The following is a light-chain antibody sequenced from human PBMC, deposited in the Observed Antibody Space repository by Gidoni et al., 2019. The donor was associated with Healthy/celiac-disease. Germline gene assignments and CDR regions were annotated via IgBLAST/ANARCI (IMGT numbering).Light chain of an antibody. CDR3: QQSDSTPYT. CDR1: QSISSY. Sequence: DIQMTQSPSSLSASVGDRVTLTCRASQSISSYLNWYQQKPGKAPKLLIYAASSLQSGVPSRVSGSGSGTDFTLTISSLQPEDFATYYCQQSDSTPYTFGPGTKVDIK. J-gene: IGKJ3*01. V-gene: IGKV1-39*01. CDR2: AAS.